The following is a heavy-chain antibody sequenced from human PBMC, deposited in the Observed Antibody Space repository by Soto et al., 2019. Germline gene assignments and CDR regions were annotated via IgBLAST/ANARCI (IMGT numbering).Heavy chain of an antibody. CDR3: GRVVEGATRHTDLDS. CDR2: VYYSGGA. D-gene: IGHD2-21*01. J-gene: IGHJ5*01. Sequence: SETLSLTCTVSGVSIHNSHSFWGWIRQPPGKGLEFIGTVYYSGGAHYDSSLKSRVTISVDTANNQVSLRMRSLTAADTAVYYCGRVVEGATRHTDLDSWGQGTLVTVSS. V-gene: IGHV4-39*01. CDR1: GVSIHNSHSF.